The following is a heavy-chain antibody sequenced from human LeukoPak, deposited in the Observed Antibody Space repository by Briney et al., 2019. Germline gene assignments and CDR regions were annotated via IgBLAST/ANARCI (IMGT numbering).Heavy chain of an antibody. J-gene: IGHJ3*02. V-gene: IGHV4-30-2*01. CDR1: GGSISSGGYS. Sequence: SETLSLTCAVSGGSISSGGYSWSWIRQPPGKGPEWIGYIYHSGSTYYNPSLKSRVTISVDRSKNQFSLKLSSVTAADTAVYYCARGRYCSSTSCLGKDAFDIWGQGTMVTVSS. CDR3: ARGRYCSSTSCLGKDAFDI. D-gene: IGHD2-2*01. CDR2: IYHSGST.